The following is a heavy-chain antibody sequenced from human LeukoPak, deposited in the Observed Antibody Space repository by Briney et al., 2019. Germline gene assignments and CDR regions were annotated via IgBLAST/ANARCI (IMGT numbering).Heavy chain of an antibody. D-gene: IGHD6-6*01. V-gene: IGHV1-46*01. CDR3: ARGPSHPHFDY. J-gene: IGHJ4*02. Sequence: ASVKVSRKASGYTFTSYYMHRVRQAPGQGLEWMGIINPSGGSTSYAQKFQGRVTMTRDTSTSTVYMELSSLRSEDTAVYYCARGPSHPHFDYWGQGTLVTVSS. CDR2: INPSGGST. CDR1: GYTFTSYY.